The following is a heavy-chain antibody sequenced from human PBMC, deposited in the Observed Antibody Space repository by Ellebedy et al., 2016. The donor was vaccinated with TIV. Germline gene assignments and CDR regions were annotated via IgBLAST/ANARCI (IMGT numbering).Heavy chain of an antibody. V-gene: IGHV3-21*04. CDR1: GFAFSTYS. CDR3: ARDDALDGGYLDS. D-gene: IGHD3-16*01. CDR2: ISSSGAYR. J-gene: IGHJ4*02. Sequence: PGGSLRLSCAASGFAFSTYSMNWVRQAPGKGLEWVSSISSSGAYRYHADSMEGRFTISRDNSKNTLFLQMNNLRVEDTAMYYCARDDALDGGYLDSWGQGTPVTVSS.